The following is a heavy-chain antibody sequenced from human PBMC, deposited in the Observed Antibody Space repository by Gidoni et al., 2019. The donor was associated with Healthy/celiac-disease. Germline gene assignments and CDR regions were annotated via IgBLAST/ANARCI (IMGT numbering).Heavy chain of an antibody. CDR2: INHSGST. V-gene: IGHV4-34*01. Sequence: RQPPGTGLEWIGEINHSGSTNYNPSLKSRVTISVETSKNQFAMKLSSVTAADTAVYYCARGKGNPCIGHYYYGMDVWGQGTTVTVSS. D-gene: IGHD3-10*01. J-gene: IGHJ6*02. CDR3: ARGKGNPCIGHYYYGMDV.